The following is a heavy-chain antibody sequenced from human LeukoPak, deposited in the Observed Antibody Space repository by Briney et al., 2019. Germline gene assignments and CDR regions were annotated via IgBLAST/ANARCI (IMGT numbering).Heavy chain of an antibody. CDR2: IQYDGNNK. Sequence: GGSLRLSCAASGFTFSRSGMHWVRQAPGKGLEWVTFIQYDGNNKYYADSVKGRFTVSRDNSKNTLYLQMNSLRTEDTAVYYCAKRAAYYGDYDCWGQGTLVTVSS. J-gene: IGHJ4*02. V-gene: IGHV3-30*02. CDR3: AKRAAYYGDYDC. CDR1: GFTFSRSG. D-gene: IGHD4-17*01.